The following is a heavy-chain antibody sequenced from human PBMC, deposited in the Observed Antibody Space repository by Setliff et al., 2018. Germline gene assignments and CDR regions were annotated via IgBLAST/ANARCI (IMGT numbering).Heavy chain of an antibody. D-gene: IGHD3-16*01. CDR3: TTDPSPTFGGVIGAAFDF. Sequence: GGSLRLSCAASGFTFSTAWMNWVRQAPGKGLEWVGRIKGKNDGLATDYAAPVKGRFTISRDDSKNTLYLQMNSLKTEDTAVYYCTTDPSPTFGGVIGAAFDFWGQGTMVTISS. V-gene: IGHV3-15*07. CDR2: IKGKNDGLAT. CDR1: GFTFSTAW. J-gene: IGHJ3*01.